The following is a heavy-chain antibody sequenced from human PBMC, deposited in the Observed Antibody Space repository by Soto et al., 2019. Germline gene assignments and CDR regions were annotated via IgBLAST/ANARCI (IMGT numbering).Heavy chain of an antibody. V-gene: IGHV4-59*08. CDR2: IYYSGSA. J-gene: IGHJ5*02. CDR1: GGSISSYY. CDR3: ARHGSHDYYDFWSGYSGPWFDP. D-gene: IGHD3-3*01. Sequence: SETLSLTCTVSGGSISSYYWSWIRQPPGKGLEWIGYIYYSGSANYNPSLKSRVTISVDTSKNQFSLKLSSVTAADTAVYYCARHGSHDYYDFWSGYSGPWFDPWGQGTLVTVSS.